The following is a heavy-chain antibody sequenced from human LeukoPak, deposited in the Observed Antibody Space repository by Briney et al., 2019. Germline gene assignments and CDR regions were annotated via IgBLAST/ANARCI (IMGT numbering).Heavy chain of an antibody. CDR3: AKGYYYDSSGYSIWSSHGVWYFDL. CDR1: GFTFSSYA. V-gene: IGHV3-30-3*01. D-gene: IGHD3-22*01. Sequence: GGSLRLSCAASGFTFSSYAMHWVRQAPGKGLEWVAVISYDGSNKYYADSVKGRFTISRDNSKNTLYLQMNSLRAEDTAVYYCAKGYYYDSSGYSIWSSHGVWYFDLWGRGTLVTVSS. J-gene: IGHJ2*01. CDR2: ISYDGSNK.